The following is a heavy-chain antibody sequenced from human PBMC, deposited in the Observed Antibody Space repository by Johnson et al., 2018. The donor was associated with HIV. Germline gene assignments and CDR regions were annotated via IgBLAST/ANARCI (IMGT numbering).Heavy chain of an antibody. J-gene: IGHJ3*01. V-gene: IGHV3-20*04. CDR1: GLIFDDYG. Sequence: VQLVESGGGVVRPGGSLRLSCAASGLIFDDYGMSWVRQAPGKGLEWVSSINWNGGSTAYADYVQGRFTISRDNAKNSLYLQMNSLRVEDTAVYYCARDQGVWAARPEDAFDVWGQGTMVTVSS. CDR2: INWNGGST. CDR3: ARDQGVWAARPEDAFDV. D-gene: IGHD6-6*01.